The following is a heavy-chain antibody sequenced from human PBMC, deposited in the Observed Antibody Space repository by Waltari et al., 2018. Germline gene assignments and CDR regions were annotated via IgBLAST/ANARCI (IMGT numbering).Heavy chain of an antibody. V-gene: IGHV1-69*04. CDR3: ARVGKGEDYYYYMDV. Sequence: QVQLVQSGAEVKKPGSSVKVSCKASGGTFSSYAISWVRPAPGQGLEWMGGIIPILGIANYAQKFQGRVTITADESTSTAYMELSSLRSEDTAVYYCARVGKGEDYYYYMDVWGKGTTVTVSS. CDR2: IIPILGIA. CDR1: GGTFSSYA. J-gene: IGHJ6*03.